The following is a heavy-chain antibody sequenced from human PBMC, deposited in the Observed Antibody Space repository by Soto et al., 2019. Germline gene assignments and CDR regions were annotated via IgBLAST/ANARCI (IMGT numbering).Heavy chain of an antibody. J-gene: IGHJ4*02. CDR3: ARDLSSGWGREGDDYFDY. CDR1: GFTFSSYS. CDR2: ISSSSSYI. Sequence: GGSLRLSCAASGFTFSSYSMNWVRQAPGKGLEWVSSISSSSSYIYYADSVKGRFTISRDNAKNSLYLQMNSLRAEDTAVYYCARDLSSGWGREGDDYFDYWGQGTLVTVSS. V-gene: IGHV3-21*01. D-gene: IGHD6-19*01.